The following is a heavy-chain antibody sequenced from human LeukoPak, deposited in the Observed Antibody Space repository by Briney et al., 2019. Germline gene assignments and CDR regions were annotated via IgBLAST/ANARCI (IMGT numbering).Heavy chain of an antibody. D-gene: IGHD2-8*01. CDR2: GSDVGGT. V-gene: IGHV4-34*01. J-gene: IGHJ5*02. CDR3: AQNGQSGFSFDP. Sequence: PETLSLTCAVYGASLNCHYWSWIRHPPGKGLEWIGEGSDVGGTKYNPSLKSRVTISADTSKNQFSLKLSSVTAADTAVYYCAQNGQSGFSFDPWGQGTLVTVSS. CDR1: GASLNCHY.